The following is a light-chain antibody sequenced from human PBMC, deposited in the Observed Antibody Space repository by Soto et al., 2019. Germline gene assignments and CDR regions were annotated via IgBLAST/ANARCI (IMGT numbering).Light chain of an antibody. CDR3: LQDNNYPWT. V-gene: IGKV1-6*01. Sequence: AIQMTQSPSCLSASVGDRVTITCRASQAIRNDLGWYQQKPGKAPKLLIYGASSLQSGVPSRFSGSGSGTDFTLTISSLQPEDFATYYCLQDNNYPWTFGQGTKVEIK. CDR1: QAIRND. J-gene: IGKJ1*01. CDR2: GAS.